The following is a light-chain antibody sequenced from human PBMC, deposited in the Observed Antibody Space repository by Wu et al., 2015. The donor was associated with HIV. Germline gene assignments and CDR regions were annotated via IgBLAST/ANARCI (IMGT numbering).Light chain of an antibody. V-gene: IGKV1-39*01. Sequence: DIQMTQSPSSLSASVGDRVTITCRASQSISNYLNWYQQKPGKAPKLLIYAASSLQSGVPSRFSGSGPGTDFTLTISSLQPEDFATYYCQQSYSTPGTFGQGTNLEIK. CDR2: AAS. CDR3: QQSYSTPGT. CDR1: QSISNY. J-gene: IGKJ2*02.